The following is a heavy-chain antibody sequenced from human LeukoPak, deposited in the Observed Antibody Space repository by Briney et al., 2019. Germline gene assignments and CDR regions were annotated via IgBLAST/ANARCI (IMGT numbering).Heavy chain of an antibody. Sequence: ASVKVSCKASGGTFSSYAICWVRQAPGQGLEWMGGIMTIFGSANYAQKFQGRLTITADESTSTTYMELSSLRSEDTAVYYCARGVEGGSYYFVAFDIWGQGTMVTVSS. D-gene: IGHD1-26*01. CDR3: ARGVEGGSYYFVAFDI. V-gene: IGHV1-69*13. CDR2: IMTIFGSA. J-gene: IGHJ3*02. CDR1: GGTFSSYA.